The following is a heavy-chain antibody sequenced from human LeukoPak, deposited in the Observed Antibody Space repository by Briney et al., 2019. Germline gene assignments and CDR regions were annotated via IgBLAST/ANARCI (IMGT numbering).Heavy chain of an antibody. Sequence: SETLSLTCTVSGGSITSYYWSWIRQPPGKGLEWIGSIYYSGSTNYSPSLKSRVTISIDTSKNQFSLKLTSVTAADTAVYYCARGFADSGGYLLSYFDYWGQGTLVTVSS. V-gene: IGHV4-59*01. D-gene: IGHD3-22*01. CDR2: IYYSGST. CDR1: GGSITSYY. CDR3: ARGFADSGGYLLSYFDY. J-gene: IGHJ4*02.